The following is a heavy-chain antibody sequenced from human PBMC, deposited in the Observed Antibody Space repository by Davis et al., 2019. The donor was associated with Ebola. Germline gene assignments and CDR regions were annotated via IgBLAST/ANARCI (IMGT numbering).Heavy chain of an antibody. D-gene: IGHD2-2*01. J-gene: IGHJ6*02. CDR3: TGMPYYYYGMDV. Sequence: PGGSLRLSCKGSGYSFTSYWISWVRQMPGKGLEWMGRIDPSDSYTNYSPSFQGHVTISADKSISTAYLQWSSLKASDTAMYYCTGMPYYYYGMDVWGQGTTVTVSS. CDR1: GYSFTSYW. CDR2: IDPSDSYT. V-gene: IGHV5-10-1*01.